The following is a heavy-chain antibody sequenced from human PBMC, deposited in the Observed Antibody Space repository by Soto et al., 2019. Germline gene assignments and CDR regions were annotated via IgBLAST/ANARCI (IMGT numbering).Heavy chain of an antibody. Sequence: LEILSLTGTISGGSISSSIYYSGWLRPPPGKGLEWIGSIYYSGSNYYNPSLKSRVTISVDTSKNQFSLKLSSVTAAGSAVYYCARMVQLERPYGMDVWGQGTTVTVSS. J-gene: IGHJ6*02. CDR1: GGSISSSIYY. CDR3: ARMVQLERPYGMDV. V-gene: IGHV4-39*01. D-gene: IGHD1-1*01. CDR2: IYYSGSN.